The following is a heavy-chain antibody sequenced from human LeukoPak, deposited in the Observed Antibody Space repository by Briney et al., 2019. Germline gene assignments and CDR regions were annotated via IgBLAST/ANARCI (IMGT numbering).Heavy chain of an antibody. CDR3: TIGLAGDWDAFDI. Sequence: ASVMVSCKTSGYTFTTCAVHWVRQAPGQRLEWMGWIHADSGNTKYSQKLQGRVAIAGDTSASTIYMELTSLRIEDTAVYFCTIGLAGDWDAFDIWGLGTMVTVSS. CDR1: GYTFTTCA. J-gene: IGHJ3*02. D-gene: IGHD6-19*01. CDR2: IHADSGNT. V-gene: IGHV1-3*01.